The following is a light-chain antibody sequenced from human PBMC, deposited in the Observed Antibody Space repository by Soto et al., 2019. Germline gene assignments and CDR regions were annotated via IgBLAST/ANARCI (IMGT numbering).Light chain of an antibody. CDR1: KLGNKY. J-gene: IGLJ2*01. CDR2: QDM. Sequence: SYELTQPPSVSVSPGQTASITCSGDKLGNKYACWYQQKPGQSPVLVIYQDMKRPSGIPERFSGSNSGNTATLTISGTQAIDEADYYCQAWDSSTVVFGGGTKLTVL. CDR3: QAWDSSTVV. V-gene: IGLV3-1*01.